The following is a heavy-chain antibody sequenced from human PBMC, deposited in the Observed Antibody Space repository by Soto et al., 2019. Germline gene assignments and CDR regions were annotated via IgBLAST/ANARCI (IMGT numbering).Heavy chain of an antibody. CDR2: ISWNGESI. Sequence: EVQLVESGGGLVQPGRSLRLSCAASGFSFGDYAMQCVRQVPGKGLEWVSSISWNGESIGYADSVKGRFTVSRDNGKKSVYLQMNSLRGEDTALYYCAKDVGSSGWYDVFECWGQGTMVTVS. CDR3: AKDVGSSGWYDVFEC. CDR1: GFSFGDYA. V-gene: IGHV3-9*01. D-gene: IGHD6-19*01. J-gene: IGHJ4*02.